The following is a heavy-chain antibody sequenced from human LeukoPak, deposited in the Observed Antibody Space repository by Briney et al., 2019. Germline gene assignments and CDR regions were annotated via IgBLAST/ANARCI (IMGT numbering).Heavy chain of an antibody. Sequence: SETLSLTCAVYGGTFSGYYWCWIRQPPGKGLERIGEIRRSGSTNYTPSVKSRVVISVDTSKNQFSLKLSSVTAADTAVYYCARQTGVRAGPYFDYWGQGTLVTVAS. J-gene: IGHJ4*02. CDR2: IRRSGST. V-gene: IGHV4-34*01. D-gene: IGHD3-10*01. CDR3: ARQTGVRAGPYFDY. CDR1: GGTFSGYY.